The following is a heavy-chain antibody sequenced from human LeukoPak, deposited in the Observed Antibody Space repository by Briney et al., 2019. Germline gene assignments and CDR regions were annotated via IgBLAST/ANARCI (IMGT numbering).Heavy chain of an antibody. D-gene: IGHD6-6*01. V-gene: IGHV3-7*03. CDR2: INQGGSEK. CDR3: ARHRSSWLIDY. J-gene: IGHJ4*02. CDR1: GFTFSSYW. Sequence: GGSLRLSCAASGFTFSSYWMSWVRQAPEKGLEWVANINQGGSEKYYVDSVRGRFTISRDNSKDTLYLQMNSLRAEDTAVYYCARHRSSWLIDYWGQGTLVAVSS.